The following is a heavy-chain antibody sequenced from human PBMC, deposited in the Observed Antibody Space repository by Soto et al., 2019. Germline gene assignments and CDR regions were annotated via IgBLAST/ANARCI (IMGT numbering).Heavy chain of an antibody. CDR2: ISSTTNYI. J-gene: IGHJ4*02. Sequence: PGGSLRLSCAASGFTFTRYSMNWVRQAPGKGLEWVSSISSTTNYIYYGDSTKGRFTISRDNAKNSLYLEMNSLRAEDTAVYYCAGAVDTAMEPLDYWGQGTLVTVSS. V-gene: IGHV3-21*06. D-gene: IGHD5-18*01. CDR3: AGAVDTAMEPLDY. CDR1: GFTFTRYS.